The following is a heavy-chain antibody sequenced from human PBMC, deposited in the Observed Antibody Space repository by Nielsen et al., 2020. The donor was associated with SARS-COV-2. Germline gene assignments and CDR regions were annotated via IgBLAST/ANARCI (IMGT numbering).Heavy chain of an antibody. D-gene: IGHD6-19*01. CDR3: ARDRSSGWYEGGWFDP. CDR1: GYTFTSYG. J-gene: IGHJ5*02. CDR2: INPSGGST. V-gene: IGHV1-46*01. Sequence: ASVKVSCKASGYTFTSYGISWVRQAPGQGLEWMGIINPSGGSTSYAQKFQGRVTMTRDTSTSTVYMELSSLRSEDTAVYYCARDRSSGWYEGGWFDPWGQGTLVTVSS.